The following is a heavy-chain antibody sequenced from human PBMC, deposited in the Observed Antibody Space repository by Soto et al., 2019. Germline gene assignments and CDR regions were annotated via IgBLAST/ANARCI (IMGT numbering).Heavy chain of an antibody. Sequence: SETLSLTCAVYGGSFSGYYWSWIRQPPGKGLEWIGEINHSGSTNYNPSLKSRVTISVDTSKDQFSLKLSSVTAADTAVYYCARGSSLLKAALLKYGMDVWGQGPTATASS. CDR1: GGSFSGYY. CDR2: INHSGST. J-gene: IGHJ6*02. V-gene: IGHV4-34*01. D-gene: IGHD6-6*01. CDR3: ARGSSLLKAALLKYGMDV.